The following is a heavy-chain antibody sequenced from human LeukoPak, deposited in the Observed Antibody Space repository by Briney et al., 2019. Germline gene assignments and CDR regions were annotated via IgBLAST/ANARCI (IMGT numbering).Heavy chain of an antibody. CDR3: ARDGGIVAAGMSYYYPMDV. J-gene: IGHJ6*02. Sequence: GGSLRLSCAASGFTFSSYSMNWVRQAPGKGLEWVSYISSSSSTIYYADSVKGRFTISRDNAKNSLYLQMNSLRAEDTAVYYCARDGGIVAAGMSYYYPMDVWGQGTTVTVSS. CDR2: ISSSSSTI. V-gene: IGHV3-48*04. D-gene: IGHD6-13*01. CDR1: GFTFSSYS.